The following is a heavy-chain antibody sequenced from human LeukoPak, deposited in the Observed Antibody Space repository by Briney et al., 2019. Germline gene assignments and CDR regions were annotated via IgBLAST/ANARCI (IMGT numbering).Heavy chain of an antibody. CDR1: GFTFSSYA. CDR3: ASTSGGGSYPFNY. Sequence: QPGGSLRLSCAASGFTFSSYAMSWVRQAPGKGLEWVSAISGSGGSAYYADSVKGRFTISRDNAKNSLYLQMNSLRAEDTAVYYCASTSGGGSYPFNYWGQGTLVTVSS. CDR2: ISGSGGSA. V-gene: IGHV3-23*01. J-gene: IGHJ4*02. D-gene: IGHD1-26*01.